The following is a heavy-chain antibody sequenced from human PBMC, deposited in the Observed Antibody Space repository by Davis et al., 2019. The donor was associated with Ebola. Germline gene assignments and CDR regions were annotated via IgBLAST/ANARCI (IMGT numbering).Heavy chain of an antibody. V-gene: IGHV6-1*01. J-gene: IGHJ6*04. CDR2: TYYRSRWYN. CDR3: TRDRLTGTPEGYFYYGMDV. CDR1: GDSVSGGSGA. D-gene: IGHD1-20*01. Sequence: PSETLSLTCALSGDSVSGGSGAWNWIRQSPSRGLEWPGRTYYRSRWYNDFAVSVERRISFNADTSRNQFSLQLKSVTPEDTAVYYCTRDRLTGTPEGYFYYGMDVWGKGTSVTVSS.